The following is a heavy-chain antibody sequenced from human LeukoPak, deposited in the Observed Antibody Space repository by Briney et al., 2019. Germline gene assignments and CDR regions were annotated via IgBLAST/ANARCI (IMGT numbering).Heavy chain of an antibody. CDR2: INAYNGNT. Sequence: GASVKVSCKASGYTFINYGISWVRQAPGQGLEWMGWINAYNGNTKYAQKFQGRVTMTTDTSTSTAYMDLRSLRSDDTAIYYCARDSSGYSSSWVDYWGQGTLVTVSS. J-gene: IGHJ4*02. CDR3: ARDSSGYSSSWVDY. D-gene: IGHD6-13*01. CDR1: GYTFINYG. V-gene: IGHV1-18*01.